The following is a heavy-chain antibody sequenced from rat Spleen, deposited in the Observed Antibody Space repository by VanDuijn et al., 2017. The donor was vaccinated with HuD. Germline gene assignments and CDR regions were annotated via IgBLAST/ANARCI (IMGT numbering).Heavy chain of an antibody. CDR3: TREDWAFDY. V-gene: IGHV5-27*01. CDR2: ITNTGGST. CDR1: GFTFSNYD. D-gene: IGHD5-1*01. Sequence: EVQLVESGGGLVQPGRSLKLSCAASGFTFSNYDMAWVRQAPTKGLEWVASITNTGGSTYYPDSVKGRFTISRDNAKSTLYRQMNSLRSEDTATYYCTREDWAFDYWGQGVMVTVSS. J-gene: IGHJ2*01.